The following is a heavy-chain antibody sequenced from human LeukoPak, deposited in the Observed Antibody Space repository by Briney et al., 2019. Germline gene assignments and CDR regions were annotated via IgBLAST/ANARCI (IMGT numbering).Heavy chain of an antibody. D-gene: IGHD6-19*01. CDR1: GFTFSSYG. J-gene: IGHJ3*02. Sequence: GGSLRLSCAASGFTFSSYGMHWVRQAPGKGLEWVAVIWYDGSNKYYADSVKGRFTISRDNAKNSLYLQMNSLRAEDTAVYYCARAADLYSSGWYRSDAFDIWGQGTMVTVSS. V-gene: IGHV3-33*01. CDR3: ARAADLYSSGWYRSDAFDI. CDR2: IWYDGSNK.